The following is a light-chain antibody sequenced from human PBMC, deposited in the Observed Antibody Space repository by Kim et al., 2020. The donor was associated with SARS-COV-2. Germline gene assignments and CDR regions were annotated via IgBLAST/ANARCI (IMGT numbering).Light chain of an antibody. CDR3: QVWDSSTWV. V-gene: IGLV3-9*01. J-gene: IGLJ3*02. Sequence: SVALEKTARIPCGGNNIGSKNVHWYQQKPGQAPVLVIYRDSNRPSGIPERFSGSNSGNTATLTISRAQAGDEADYYCQVWDSSTWVFVGGTPLTVL. CDR2: RDS. CDR1: NIGSKN.